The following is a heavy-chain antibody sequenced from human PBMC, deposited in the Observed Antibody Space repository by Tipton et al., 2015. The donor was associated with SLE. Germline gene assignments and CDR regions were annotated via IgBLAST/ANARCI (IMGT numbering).Heavy chain of an antibody. V-gene: IGHV3-74*01. J-gene: IGHJ6*03. CDR3: TREYPGYYYYLDV. CDR2: INSDGSST. CDR1: GFTFSSYW. Sequence: SLRLSCAASGFTFSSYWMHWVRQAPGKGLVWVSRINSDGSSTRYADYEKGRFTISRDNAKNTLYLQMNSLTAEDTAVYYCTREYPGYYYYLDVCVKGTTVAVSS. D-gene: IGHD2-2*01.